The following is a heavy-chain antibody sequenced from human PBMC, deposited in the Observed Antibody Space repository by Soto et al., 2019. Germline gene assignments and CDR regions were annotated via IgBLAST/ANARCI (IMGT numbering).Heavy chain of an antibody. J-gene: IGHJ4*02. Sequence: SETLSLTGTVSGGSISSSSYYWGWIRQPPGKGLEWIGSIYYSGSTYYNPSLKSRVTISVDTSKNQFSLKLSSVTAADTAVYYCARRLKRYSWFDYWGQGTLVTVSS. V-gene: IGHV4-39*01. D-gene: IGHD1-1*01. CDR3: ARRLKRYSWFDY. CDR1: GGSISSSSYY. CDR2: IYYSGST.